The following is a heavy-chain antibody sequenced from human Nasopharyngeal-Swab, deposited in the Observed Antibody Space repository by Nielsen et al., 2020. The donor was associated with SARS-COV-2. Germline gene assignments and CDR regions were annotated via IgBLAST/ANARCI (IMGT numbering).Heavy chain of an antibody. CDR1: GFTFSSYW. J-gene: IGHJ6*02. CDR3: ARRYCSSTSCYTGYYGMDV. V-gene: IGHV3-74*01. CDR2: INSDGSST. Sequence: GGSLRLSCAASGFTFSSYWVHWVRQAPGKGLVWVSRINSDGSSTSYADSVKGRFTISRDNAKNTLYLQMNSLRAEDTAVYYCARRYCSSTSCYTGYYGMDVWGQGTTVTVSS. D-gene: IGHD2-2*02.